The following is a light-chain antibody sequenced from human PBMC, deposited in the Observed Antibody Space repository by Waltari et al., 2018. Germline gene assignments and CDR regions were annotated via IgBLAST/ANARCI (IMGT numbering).Light chain of an antibody. Sequence: QSVLTQPPSASGTPGQRVTISCSGSRSNIGNNNVYWYQQLPGTAPKLVIYRNTRRASGVPDRFSGSKSGTSVSLAFSGLRSEDEADYYCAAWDDSLSAWVFGGGTKLTVL. J-gene: IGLJ3*02. V-gene: IGLV1-47*01. CDR2: RNT. CDR3: AAWDDSLSAWV. CDR1: RSNIGNNN.